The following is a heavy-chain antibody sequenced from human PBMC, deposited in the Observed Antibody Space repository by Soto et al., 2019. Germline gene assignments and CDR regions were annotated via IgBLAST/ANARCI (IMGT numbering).Heavy chain of an antibody. V-gene: IGHV4-31*03. CDR1: GGSISGGGYY. J-gene: IGHJ5*02. D-gene: IGHD2-8*01. CDR3: ARDRSTYGGGGTGEVKENWFDP. CDR2: IYYSGST. Sequence: PSETLSLTCTVSGGSISGGGYYWSWIRQHPGKGLEWIGYIYYSGSTYYNPSLKSRVTMSVDTSKNQVSLKLNSVTTADTAVYYCARDRSTYGGGGTGEVKENWFDPWGPGTLVTVSS.